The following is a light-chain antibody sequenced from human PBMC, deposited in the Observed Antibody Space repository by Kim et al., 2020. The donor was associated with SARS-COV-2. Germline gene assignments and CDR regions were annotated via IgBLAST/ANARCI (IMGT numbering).Light chain of an antibody. J-gene: IGKJ4*01. CDR3: QQYNNYLLT. V-gene: IGKV1-5*03. Sequence: ASVGDRVPITCRASQSISSWLAWYQQKPGKAPNLLIYKASTLESGVPSRFSGSGSGTEFTLTISSLQPDDFATYYCQQYNNYLLTFGGGTKVDIK. CDR1: QSISSW. CDR2: KAS.